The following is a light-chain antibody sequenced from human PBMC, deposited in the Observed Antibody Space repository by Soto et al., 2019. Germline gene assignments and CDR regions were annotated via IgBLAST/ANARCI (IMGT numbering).Light chain of an antibody. V-gene: IGKV1-39*01. J-gene: IGKJ1*01. CDR3: QQRYSTPWT. CDR2: AAS. CDR1: QSISSY. Sequence: DIQMTQSPSSLSASVGDRVTITCRASQSISSYLNWYQQKPGKAPKLLIYAASSLQSGVPSRFSGSGSGTDFTLTISSLQSEYFATYYCQQRYSTPWTFGQGTKVEIK.